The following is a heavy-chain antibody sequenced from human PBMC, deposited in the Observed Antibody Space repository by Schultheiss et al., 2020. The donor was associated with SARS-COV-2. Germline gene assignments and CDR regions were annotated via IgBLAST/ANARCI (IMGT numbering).Heavy chain of an antibody. J-gene: IGHJ4*02. CDR2: ISGSGGNT. CDR3: AKDLDYDFWSAYYKFDY. D-gene: IGHD3-3*01. V-gene: IGHV3-23*01. Sequence: GGSLRLSCAASGFTFSRYNMNWVRQAPGKGLEWVSAISGSGGNTYDAPSVKGRFTISRDNSKNTLYLQMNSLRAEDTAVYYCAKDLDYDFWSAYYKFDYWGQGTLVTVSS. CDR1: GFTFSRYN.